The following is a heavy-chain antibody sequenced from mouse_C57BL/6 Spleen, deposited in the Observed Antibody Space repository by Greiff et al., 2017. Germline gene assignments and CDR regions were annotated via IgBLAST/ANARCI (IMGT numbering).Heavy chain of an antibody. CDR1: GFTFSSYA. CDR2: ISDGGGYT. Sequence: EVKLVESGGGLVKPGGSLKLSCAASGFTFSSYAMSWVRQTPEKRLEWVATISDGGGYTYYPDNVKGRFTISRDNAKNNLYLQMSHLKSEDTAMYYCAREDSTRFDYWGQGTTLTVSS. J-gene: IGHJ2*01. D-gene: IGHD2-5*01. CDR3: AREDSTRFDY. V-gene: IGHV5-4*01.